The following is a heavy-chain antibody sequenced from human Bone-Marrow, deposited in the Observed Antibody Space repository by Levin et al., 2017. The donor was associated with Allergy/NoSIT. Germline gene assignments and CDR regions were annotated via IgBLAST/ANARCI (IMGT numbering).Heavy chain of an antibody. CDR1: GFTFSDAW. V-gene: IGHV3-15*01. D-gene: IGHD6-19*01. Sequence: GESLKISCSASGFTFSDAWMNWIRQSPKKGLEWVGRIRSKSDGETADFAAAMKGRFTISRDDSKDTVYLQMNSLKTDDTGVYFCTKAGWYGYVDHWGQGARVTVST. CDR3: TKAGWYGYVDH. J-gene: IGHJ4*02. CDR2: IRSKSDGETA.